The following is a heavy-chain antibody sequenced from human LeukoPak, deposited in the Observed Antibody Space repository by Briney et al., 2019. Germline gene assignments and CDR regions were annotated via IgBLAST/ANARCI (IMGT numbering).Heavy chain of an antibody. CDR1: GGSISSSSYY. D-gene: IGHD3/OR15-3a*01. CDR2: IYYSGNT. CDR3: ARQTGSGLFILP. Sequence: PSETLSLTCTVSGGSISSSSYYWGWIRQPPGKGLEWIGSIYYSGNTYYNASLKSQVSISIDTSKNQFSLRLTSVTAADTAVYYCARQTGSGLFILPGGQGTLVTVSS. J-gene: IGHJ4*02. V-gene: IGHV4-39*01.